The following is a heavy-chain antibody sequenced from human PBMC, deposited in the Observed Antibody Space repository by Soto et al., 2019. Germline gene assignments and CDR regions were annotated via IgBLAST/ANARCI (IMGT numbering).Heavy chain of an antibody. V-gene: IGHV4-4*07. CDR3: ARTVGAAYYFDF. D-gene: IGHD1-26*01. CDR1: GDSMTKYY. CDR2: IYTSGST. J-gene: IGHJ4*02. Sequence: QVQLQESGPGLVKPSETLSLTCTVSGDSMTKYYWSWIRQPAGKGLGWIGRIYTSGSTNYNPSLKSRVTMSIDTSNKHFSLSLKSVTAADTAVYYCARTVGAAYYFDFWGQGALVTVSS.